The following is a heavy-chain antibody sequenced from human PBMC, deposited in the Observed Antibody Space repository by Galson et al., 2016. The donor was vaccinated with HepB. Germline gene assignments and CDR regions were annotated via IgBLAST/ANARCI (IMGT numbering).Heavy chain of an antibody. J-gene: IGHJ5*02. D-gene: IGHD2-2*01. CDR2: IYYSGST. CDR3: ARVRDCTSTNCYCFDP. V-gene: IGHV4-31*03. CDR1: GDSISSGDNY. Sequence: TLSLTCTVSGDSISSGDNYWSWIRQHPGKVLEWIGYIYYSGSTYYKPSLKSRVTISVDTSKNQFSLKMSSVTAADTAVYYCARVRDCTSTNCYCFDPWGQGALVTVSS.